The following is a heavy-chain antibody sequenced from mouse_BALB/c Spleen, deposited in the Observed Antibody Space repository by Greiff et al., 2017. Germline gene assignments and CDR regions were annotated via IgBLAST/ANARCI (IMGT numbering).Heavy chain of an antibody. CDR2: IWGDGST. CDR3: AKRDGYDYGAWFAY. J-gene: IGHJ3*01. D-gene: IGHD2-4*01. V-gene: IGHV2-3*01. Sequence: VKLMESGPGLVAPSQSLSITCTVSGFSLTSYGVSWVRQPPGKGLEWLGVIWGDGSTNYHSALISRLSISKDNSKSQVFLKLNSLQTDDTATYYCAKRDGYDYGAWFAYWGQGTLVTVSA. CDR1: GFSLTSYG.